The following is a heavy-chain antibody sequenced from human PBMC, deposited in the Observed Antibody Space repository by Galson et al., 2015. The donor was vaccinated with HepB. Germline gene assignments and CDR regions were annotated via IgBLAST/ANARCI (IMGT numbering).Heavy chain of an antibody. Sequence: SVKVSCKASGYTFTSYDINWVRQATGQGLEWMGWMNPNSGNTGYAQKFQGRVTMTRNTSISTAYMELSSLRSEDTAVYYCARASILRFLEWSAGRYMDVWGKGTTVTVSS. V-gene: IGHV1-8*01. CDR3: ARASILRFLEWSAGRYMDV. J-gene: IGHJ6*03. CDR2: MNPNSGNT. CDR1: GYTFTSYD. D-gene: IGHD3-3*01.